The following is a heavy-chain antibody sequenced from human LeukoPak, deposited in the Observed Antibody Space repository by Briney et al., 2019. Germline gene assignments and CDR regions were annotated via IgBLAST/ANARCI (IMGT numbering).Heavy chain of an antibody. J-gene: IGHJ3*02. Sequence: GASVKVSCKASGYTFTGYYMHWVRQAPGQGVEWMGWINPNSGVTNYAQKIQGRVTMTRDTSISTAYVDLTSLRSDDTAVYYCARGGSREDAFDIWGQGTMVTVSS. D-gene: IGHD1-26*01. V-gene: IGHV1-2*02. CDR1: GYTFTGYY. CDR3: ARGGSREDAFDI. CDR2: INPNSGVT.